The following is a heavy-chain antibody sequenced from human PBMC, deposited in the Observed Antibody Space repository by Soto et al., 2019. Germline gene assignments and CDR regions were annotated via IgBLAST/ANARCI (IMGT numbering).Heavy chain of an antibody. V-gene: IGHV1-18*01. J-gene: IGHJ6*02. CDR1: GYTFTSYG. Sequence: ASVKVSCKASGYTFTSYGISWVRQAPGQGLEWMGWISAYNGNTNYAQKLQGRVTMTTDTSTSTAYMELRSLRSDDTAVYYCARRPSGQPNNDYYYYGMDVWGQGTTVTVSS. D-gene: IGHD3-10*01. CDR3: ARRPSGQPNNDYYYYGMDV. CDR2: ISAYNGNT.